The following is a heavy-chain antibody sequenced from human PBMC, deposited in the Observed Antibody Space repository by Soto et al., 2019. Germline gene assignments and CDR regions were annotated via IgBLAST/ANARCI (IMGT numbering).Heavy chain of an antibody. D-gene: IGHD2-15*01. Sequence: EVELVESGGAVVQPGGSLRLSCAASGFSSGDYNIHWVRQGPGRGLEWVSLITWDGGTTYYADSVKGRFTISKDTGKNSLYLQIDSMRSEDSALYYCAKAKRRYRNTSGVDFDYWGQGTLVTVSS. V-gene: IGHV3-43*01. CDR3: AKAKRRYRNTSGVDFDY. CDR1: GFSSGDYN. CDR2: ITWDGGTT. J-gene: IGHJ4*02.